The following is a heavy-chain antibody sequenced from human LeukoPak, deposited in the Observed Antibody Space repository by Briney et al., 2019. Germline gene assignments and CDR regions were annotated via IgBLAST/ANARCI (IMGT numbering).Heavy chain of an antibody. Sequence: TGGSLRLSCAASGFTFSSYAMSWVRQAPGKGLEWVSGISGSGGSTYYADSVKGQFTISRDNSKNTLYLQMNSLRAEDTAVYYCARIGYSGYDLYYYYYMDVWGKGTTVTVSS. CDR2: ISGSGGST. D-gene: IGHD5-12*01. CDR1: GFTFSSYA. V-gene: IGHV3-23*01. J-gene: IGHJ6*03. CDR3: ARIGYSGYDLYYYYYMDV.